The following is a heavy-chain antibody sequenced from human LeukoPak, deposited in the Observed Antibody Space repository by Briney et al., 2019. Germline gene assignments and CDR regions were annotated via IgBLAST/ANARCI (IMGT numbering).Heavy chain of an antibody. V-gene: IGHV3-74*01. Sequence: GGSLRLSCAASGFTFSSYWMHWVRQAPGKGLVWVSRINSDGSSTSYADSVKGRFTISRDNAKNTLYLQMNSLRAEDTAVYYCARDRRIAAAGDSFDYWGQGTLVTVSS. CDR1: GFTFSSYW. J-gene: IGHJ4*02. CDR2: INSDGSST. CDR3: ARDRRIAAAGDSFDY. D-gene: IGHD6-13*01.